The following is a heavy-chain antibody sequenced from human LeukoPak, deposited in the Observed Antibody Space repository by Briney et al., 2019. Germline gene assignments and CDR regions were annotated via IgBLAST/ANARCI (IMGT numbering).Heavy chain of an antibody. CDR1: VCAFTNYD. V-gene: IGHV1-8*03. CDR2: MNPNHGNT. CDR3: ARGRATVSPLGLDP. Sequence: GASVTVSCMPSVCAFTNYDINWVGQATGQGLEWMGWMNPNHGNTGYAQKFQGIVTITRHNPISPAYMELSSLRYEDTALYYRARGRATVSPLGLDPWGQGTLDPVFS. J-gene: IGHJ5*02. D-gene: IGHD4-17*01.